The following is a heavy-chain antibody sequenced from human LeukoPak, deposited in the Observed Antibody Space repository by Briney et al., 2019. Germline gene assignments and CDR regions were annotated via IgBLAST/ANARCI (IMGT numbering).Heavy chain of an antibody. CDR2: ISSSGSTI. D-gene: IGHD3-9*01. V-gene: IGHV3-48*03. Sequence: GGSLRLSCAASGFTLSSYEMNWVRQALGKGLEWVSYISSSGSTIYYADSVKGRFTISRDNAKNSLYLQMNSLRAEDTAVYYCAREVVLRYFDRWGQGTLVTVSS. CDR1: GFTLSSYE. J-gene: IGHJ4*02. CDR3: AREVVLRYFDR.